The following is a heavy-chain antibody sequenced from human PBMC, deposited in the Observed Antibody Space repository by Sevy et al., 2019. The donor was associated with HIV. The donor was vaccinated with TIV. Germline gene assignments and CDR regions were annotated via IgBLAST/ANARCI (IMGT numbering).Heavy chain of an antibody. V-gene: IGHV3-74*01. CDR2: INSDGSST. D-gene: IGHD5-18*01. J-gene: IGHJ1*01. CDR1: GFTFSSYW. CDR3: ARGRYSYGYAEYFQH. Sequence: GRSLRLSCAASGFTFSSYWMHWVRQAPGKGLVWVSRINSDGSSTSYADSVKGRFTISRDNAKNTLYLQMNSLRAEDTAVYYCARGRYSYGYAEYFQHWGQGTLVTVSS.